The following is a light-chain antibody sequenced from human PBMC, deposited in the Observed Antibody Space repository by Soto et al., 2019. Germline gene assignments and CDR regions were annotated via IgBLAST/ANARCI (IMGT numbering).Light chain of an antibody. CDR3: QKHINWPLT. V-gene: IGKV3-11*01. J-gene: IGKJ4*01. CDR1: QTVSSS. Sequence: IVLTQSPGTLSLSPGEIATLSCRASQTVSSSLAWYQQKTGQAPRLLIYEASNRATGIPDRFSGSGSGADLTLTISRLEPEDFALYYCQKHINWPLTCGGGTKVDIK. CDR2: EAS.